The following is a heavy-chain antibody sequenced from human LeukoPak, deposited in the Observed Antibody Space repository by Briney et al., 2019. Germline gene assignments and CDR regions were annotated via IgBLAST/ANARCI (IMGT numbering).Heavy chain of an antibody. D-gene: IGHD2-15*01. J-gene: IGHJ6*03. CDR2: IRYDGSNK. Sequence: GGSLRLSCAASGFTFSSYGMHWVRQAPGKGLEWVALIRYDGSNKYYADSVKGRFTISRDNSKNTLYLQMNSLRAEDTAVYYCARVDPCSGGSCYSRRYYYYYMDVWGKGTTVTISS. CDR3: ARVDPCSGGSCYSRRYYYYYMDV. CDR1: GFTFSSYG. V-gene: IGHV3-30*02.